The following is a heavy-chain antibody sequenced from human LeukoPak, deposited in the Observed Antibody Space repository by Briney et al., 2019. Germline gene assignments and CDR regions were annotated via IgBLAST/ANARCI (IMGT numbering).Heavy chain of an antibody. V-gene: IGHV4-34*01. CDR3: ARKDLNWFDP. J-gene: IGHJ5*02. CDR1: GGSFSGYY. Sequence: SETLSLTCAVYGGSFSGYYWSWIRQPPGKGLEWIGEINHSGSTNYNPSLKSRVTISVDTSKNQFSLKLSSVTAADSAVYYCARKDLNWFDPWGQGTLVTVSS. CDR2: INHSGST.